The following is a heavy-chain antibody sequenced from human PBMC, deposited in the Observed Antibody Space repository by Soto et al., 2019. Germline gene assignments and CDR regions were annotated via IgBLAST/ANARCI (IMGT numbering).Heavy chain of an antibody. D-gene: IGHD6-13*01. CDR2: IYWDDDK. CDR1: GFSLSTSGVG. CDR3: AHRGLYSSSWYEDYFDY. Sequence: QITLKESGPTLVKPTQTLTLTCTFSGFSLSTSGVGVGWIRQPPGKALEWLALIYWDDDKCYSPSLKSRLTITKDTSKNQVVLTMTNMDPVDTATYYCAHRGLYSSSWYEDYFDYWGQGTLVTVSS. V-gene: IGHV2-5*02. J-gene: IGHJ4*02.